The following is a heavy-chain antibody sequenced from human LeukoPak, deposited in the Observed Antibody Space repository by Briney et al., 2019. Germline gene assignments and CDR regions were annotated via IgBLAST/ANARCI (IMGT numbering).Heavy chain of an antibody. V-gene: IGHV3-23*01. CDR3: XXXXXXXXXXSGSYYDY. J-gene: IGHJ4*02. Sequence: GGSLRLSCAASGFTFSSYAMSWVRQAQGKGLEWVSAISGSGGSTYYADSVKGRFTISRDNSKNTLYLQVNSLRAEDTAVYYXXXXXXXXXXXSGSYYDYWGQGTLVTVSS. CDR1: GFTFSSYA. D-gene: IGHD3-10*01. CDR2: ISGSGGST.